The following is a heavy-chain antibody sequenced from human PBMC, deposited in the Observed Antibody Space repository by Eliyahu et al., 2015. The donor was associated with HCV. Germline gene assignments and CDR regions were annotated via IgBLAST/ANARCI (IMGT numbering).Heavy chain of an antibody. CDR1: GGSISSXX. J-gene: IGHJ6*02. Sequence: QVQLQESGPGLVKPSETLSLTCTVSGGSISSXXWSWIRQPPRKGLEWIGYIYYSGSTNYNPSLKSRVTISVDTSKNQFSLKLSSVTAADTAVYYCARVDYGDYAGYYYYYGMDVWGQGTTVTVSS. CDR2: IYYSGST. V-gene: IGHV4-59*01. CDR3: ARVDYGDYAGYYYYYGMDV. D-gene: IGHD4-17*01.